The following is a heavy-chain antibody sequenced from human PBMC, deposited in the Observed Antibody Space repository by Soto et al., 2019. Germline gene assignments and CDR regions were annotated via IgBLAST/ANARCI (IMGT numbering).Heavy chain of an antibody. J-gene: IGHJ3*02. D-gene: IGHD3-16*01. CDR3: ARDPSLWVSGGDAFVI. Sequence: QVQLVESGGGVVQPGRSLRLSCAASGFSFSNDAMHWVRLAPGKGLEWVAVISYDESNKDYADSVEGRFTVSRDNSKNTLYLHMDRVRAEDTAVYFCARDPSLWVSGGDAFVIWGQGTLVTVSA. CDR1: GFSFSNDA. V-gene: IGHV3-30-3*01. CDR2: ISYDESNK.